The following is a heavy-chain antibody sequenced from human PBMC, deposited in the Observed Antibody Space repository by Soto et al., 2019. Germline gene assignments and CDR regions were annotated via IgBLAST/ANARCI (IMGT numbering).Heavy chain of an antibody. CDR3: ARAFAARPTGWFDP. Sequence: SETLSLTCAVSGYSLSSGYYWGWIRQPPGKGLEWIGSIYHSGSTYYNPSLKSRVTISVDTSKNQFSLKLRSVTAADTAVYHCARAFAARPTGWFDPWGQGTLVTVS. CDR2: IYHSGST. V-gene: IGHV4-38-2*01. CDR1: GYSLSSGYY. J-gene: IGHJ5*02. D-gene: IGHD6-6*01.